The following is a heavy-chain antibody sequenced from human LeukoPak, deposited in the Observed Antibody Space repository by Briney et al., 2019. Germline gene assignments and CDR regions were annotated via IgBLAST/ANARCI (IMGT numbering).Heavy chain of an antibody. V-gene: IGHV3-48*01. Sequence: GGALRLSCAASVFTFSNYNMKCVRQAPGKGLEWISYISSSGSTIYYVDSVKSRFTISRENARNTLYLHKKTPRAPDTRLYNTAGDFLDYSQWGQGNLVTVSS. CDR2: ISSSGSTI. D-gene: IGHD4/OR15-4a*01. CDR1: VFTFSNYN. CDR3: AGDFLDYSQ. J-gene: IGHJ4*02.